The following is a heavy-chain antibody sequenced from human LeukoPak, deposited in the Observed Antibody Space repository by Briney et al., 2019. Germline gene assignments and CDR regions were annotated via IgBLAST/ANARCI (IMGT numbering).Heavy chain of an antibody. Sequence: GGSLRLSCAASGFTFSDYYMSWIRQAPGKGLEWVSYISSSGSTIYYADSVKGRFTISRDNAKNSLYLQMNSLRAEDTAVYYCARAHYDIVVVPAAYGMDVWGQGTTVTVSS. CDR1: GFTFSDYY. CDR3: ARAHYDIVVVPAAYGMDV. CDR2: ISSSGSTI. V-gene: IGHV3-11*01. J-gene: IGHJ6*02. D-gene: IGHD2-2*01.